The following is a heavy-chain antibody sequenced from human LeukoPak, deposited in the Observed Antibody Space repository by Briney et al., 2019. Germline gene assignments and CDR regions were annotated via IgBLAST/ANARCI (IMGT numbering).Heavy chain of an antibody. D-gene: IGHD4-17*01. CDR3: ARATYGDLPYDC. V-gene: IGHV4-59*01. J-gene: IGHJ4*02. CDR2: IYYTGRT. CDR1: GDSLSSYY. Sequence: SETLSLTCTLSGDSLSSYYWSWIRQPPGKGLEWIGYIYYTGRTKYNPSLKSRVTISVDTSKNQSSRNLSSLTAADTAVYYWARATYGDLPYDCCGQGALVTVSS.